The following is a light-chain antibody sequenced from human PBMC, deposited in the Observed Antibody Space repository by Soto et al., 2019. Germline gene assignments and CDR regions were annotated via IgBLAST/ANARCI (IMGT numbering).Light chain of an antibody. CDR1: QSISNS. Sequence: MTQSPSSLSASVGDRVTITCRASQSISNSLNWYQQKPGKAPDLLIYAASNLQSGVPSRFTGSGSGTDFTLTISSLQPEDFTTYYCQQSYSSPQMYTFGQGTKLEIK. V-gene: IGKV1-39*01. J-gene: IGKJ2*01. CDR2: AAS. CDR3: QQSYSSPQMYT.